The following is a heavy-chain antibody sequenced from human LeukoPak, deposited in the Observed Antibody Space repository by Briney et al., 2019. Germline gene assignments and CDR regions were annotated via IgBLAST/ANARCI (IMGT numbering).Heavy chain of an antibody. CDR3: ATYDFWSGYCLFDY. D-gene: IGHD3-3*01. V-gene: IGHV4-59*08. J-gene: IGHJ4*02. CDR1: GGSISSYY. CDR2: IYYSGST. Sequence: SETLSLTCTVSGGSISSYYWSWIRQPPGKGLEWIGYIYYSGSTNYNPSLKSRVTISVDTSKNQFSLKLSSVTAADTAVYYCATYDFWSGYCLFDYWGQGTLVTVSS.